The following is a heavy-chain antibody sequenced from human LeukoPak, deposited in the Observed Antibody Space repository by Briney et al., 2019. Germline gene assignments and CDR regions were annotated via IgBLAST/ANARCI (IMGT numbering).Heavy chain of an antibody. CDR1: GRSISSGGYY. V-gene: IGHV4-30-2*01. Sequence: SETLSLTCTVSGRSISSGGYYWRWIRQPPGKGLVWNGYIYHSGSTYYNPSLKSRVTISVDRSKNQFSLKLSSVTAADTAVYYCAREGVVGATFWSRDAFDIGGQGTMVTVS. CDR2: IYHSGST. CDR3: AREGVVGATFWSRDAFDI. D-gene: IGHD1-26*01. J-gene: IGHJ3*02.